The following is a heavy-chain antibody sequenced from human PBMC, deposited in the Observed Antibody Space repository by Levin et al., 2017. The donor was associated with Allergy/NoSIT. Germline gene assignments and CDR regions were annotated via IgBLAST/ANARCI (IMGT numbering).Heavy chain of an antibody. Sequence: GESLKISCAASGFTFSSYAMHWVRQAPGKGLEWVAVISYDGSNKYYADSVKGRFTISRDNSKNTLYLQMNSLRAEDTAVYYCVRGRVAERGGMDVWGQGTTVTVSS. J-gene: IGHJ6*02. V-gene: IGHV3-30*04. CDR1: GFTFSSYA. CDR2: ISYDGSNK. CDR3: VRGRVAERGGMDV. D-gene: IGHD3-16*01.